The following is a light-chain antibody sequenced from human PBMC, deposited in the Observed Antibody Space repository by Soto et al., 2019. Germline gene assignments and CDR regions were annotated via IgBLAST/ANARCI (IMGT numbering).Light chain of an antibody. CDR3: QRRSNWPPTWT. Sequence: EIVLTQSPATLSLSPGERATLSCRASQSVGSYLAWYQHKPGQPPRLLIYDASNRATGIPARFSGSGSGTDFTLTISSLEPEDFAVYYCQRRSNWPPTWTFGQGTKVEIK. CDR1: QSVGSY. CDR2: DAS. J-gene: IGKJ1*01. V-gene: IGKV3-11*01.